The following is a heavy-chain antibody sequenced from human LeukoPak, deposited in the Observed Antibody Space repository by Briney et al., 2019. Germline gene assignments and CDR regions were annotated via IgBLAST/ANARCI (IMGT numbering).Heavy chain of an antibody. Sequence: SETLSLTCTVSGGSVNSGSYYWNWIRQPPGKGLEWIGYIYYSGSTSYNPSLKSRVTISVDTSKNQFSLKLSSVTAADTAVYYCARAAYSGSYHSDYWGQGTLVTVSS. D-gene: IGHD1-26*01. V-gene: IGHV4-61*01. J-gene: IGHJ4*02. CDR3: ARAAYSGSYHSDY. CDR2: IYYSGST. CDR1: GGSVNSGSYY.